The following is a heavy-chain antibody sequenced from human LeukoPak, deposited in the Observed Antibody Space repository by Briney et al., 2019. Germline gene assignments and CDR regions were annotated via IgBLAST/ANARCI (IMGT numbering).Heavy chain of an antibody. J-gene: IGHJ4*02. Sequence: GSLRLSCAASGFTFSSYWMSWVRQPPGKGLEWIGEIYHSGSTNYNPSLKSRVTISVDKSKNQFSLNLSSVTAADTAVYYCARVGVTADFDYWGQGTLVTVSS. V-gene: IGHV4-4*02. CDR2: IYHSGST. CDR1: GFTFSSYW. D-gene: IGHD1-26*01. CDR3: ARVGVTADFDY.